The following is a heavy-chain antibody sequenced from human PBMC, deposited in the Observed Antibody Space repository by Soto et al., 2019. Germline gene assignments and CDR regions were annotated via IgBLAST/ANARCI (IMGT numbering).Heavy chain of an antibody. J-gene: IGHJ6*02. D-gene: IGHD2-15*01. CDR3: ARAGCDGGSCYTLVELRYGIDV. Sequence: QVQLVESGGGVVQPGRSLRLSCAASGFTFSSYAMYWVRQAPGKGLEWLTVISYDGNNKYYADSVKGRFTISRDHSKNTVYLQMNSLIAEDTAVYSCARAGCDGGSCYTLVELRYGIDVWGQGSTVTVSS. CDR1: GFTFSSYA. CDR2: ISYDGNNK. V-gene: IGHV3-30-3*01.